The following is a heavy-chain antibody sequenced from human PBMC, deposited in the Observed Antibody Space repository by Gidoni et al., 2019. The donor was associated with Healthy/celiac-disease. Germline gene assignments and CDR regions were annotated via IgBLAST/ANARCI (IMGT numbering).Heavy chain of an antibody. CDR1: GGSFSGYY. CDR2: INHSGST. J-gene: IGHJ4*02. Sequence: QVQLQQWGAGLLKPSETLSLTCAVHGGSFSGYYWSWIRQPPGKGLEWFGEINHSGSTNYNPSLKSRVTISVDTSKNQFSLKLSSVTAADTAVYYCARGIRNIVVVTAIRNGGAFDYWGQGTLVTVSS. D-gene: IGHD2-21*02. V-gene: IGHV4-34*01. CDR3: ARGIRNIVVVTAIRNGGAFDY.